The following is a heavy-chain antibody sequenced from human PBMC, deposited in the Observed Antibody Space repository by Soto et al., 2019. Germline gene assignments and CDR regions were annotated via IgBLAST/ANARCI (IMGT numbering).Heavy chain of an antibody. CDR3: ASGNHRWLRLWYFDL. D-gene: IGHD5-12*01. CDR1: GGTFSSYT. J-gene: IGHJ2*01. CDR2: IIPIFGTA. V-gene: IGHV1-69*12. Sequence: QVQLVQSGAEVKKPGSSVTVSCKASGGTFSSYTISWVRQAPGQGLEWMGGIIPIFGTANYAQKFQGRVTITADESTSTAYMELRSLRSEDTAVYYCASGNHRWLRLWYFDLWGRGPLVTVSS.